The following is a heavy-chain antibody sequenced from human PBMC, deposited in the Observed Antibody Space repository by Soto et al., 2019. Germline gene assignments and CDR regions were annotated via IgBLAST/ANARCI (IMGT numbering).Heavy chain of an antibody. CDR2: INHTGRT. Sequence: SETLSLTCAVHGGSFSGHYCGWIRQPPGKGLEWIGEINHTGRTNSNPSLKIRVTITVDTSKNQFSLKLNSVTAADTAVYYCARGISMIVEVQRDAPDKYYLDCWGQGTQVTVSS. J-gene: IGHJ4*02. D-gene: IGHD3-22*01. CDR3: ARGISMIVEVQRDAPDKYYLDC. CDR1: GGSFSGHY. V-gene: IGHV4-34*01.